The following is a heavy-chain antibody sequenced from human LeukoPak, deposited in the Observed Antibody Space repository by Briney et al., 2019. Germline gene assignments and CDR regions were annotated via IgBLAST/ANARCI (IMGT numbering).Heavy chain of an antibody. D-gene: IGHD6-13*01. CDR1: GGSISSYY. CDR3: ARDSWYSSSWYNWFDP. CDR2: IYYSGST. Sequence: SETLSLTCTVSGGSISSYYWSWIRQPPGKGLEWIGYIYYSGSTNYNPSLKSRVTISVDTSKNQSSLKLSSVTAADTAVYYCARDSWYSSSWYNWFDPWGQGTLVTVSS. J-gene: IGHJ5*02. V-gene: IGHV4-59*01.